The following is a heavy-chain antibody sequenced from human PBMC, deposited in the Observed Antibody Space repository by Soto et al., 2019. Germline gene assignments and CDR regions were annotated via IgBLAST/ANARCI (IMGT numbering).Heavy chain of an antibody. D-gene: IGHD3-22*01. J-gene: IGHJ4*02. CDR1: GYTFSSYG. CDR3: ARDRSGYYDSSGYYFGSGVFDH. V-gene: IGHV1-18*01. CDR2: ISDYNGHT. Sequence: GASVKVSCTASGYTFSSYGISWVRQAPEQGLEWMGWISDYNGHTNYAQKLQDRVTVTTDTSTSTAYMELRSLRSDDTAVYYCARDRSGYYDSSGYYFGSGVFDHWGQGTLVTVSS.